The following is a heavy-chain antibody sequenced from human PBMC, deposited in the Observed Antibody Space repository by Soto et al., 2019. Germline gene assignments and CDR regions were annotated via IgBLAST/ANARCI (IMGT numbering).Heavy chain of an antibody. D-gene: IGHD2-15*01. CDR3: ARGAVETPTYYYYGMEV. Sequence: ASVKISCKASGYTFTGYYMHWVRQAPGQGLEWMGWINPNSGGTNYAQKFQGWVTMTRDTSISTAYMELSRLRSDDTAVYYCARGAVETPTYYYYGMEVWGEGTKVTVSS. V-gene: IGHV1-2*04. CDR2: INPNSGGT. J-gene: IGHJ6*04. CDR1: GYTFTGYY.